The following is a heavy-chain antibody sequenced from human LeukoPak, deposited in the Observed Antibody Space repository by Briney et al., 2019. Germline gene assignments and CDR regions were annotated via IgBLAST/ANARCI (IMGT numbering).Heavy chain of an antibody. D-gene: IGHD3-10*01. V-gene: IGHV4-30-2*01. Sequence: SETLSLTCAVSGGSISSGGYSWSWIRQPPGKGLEWIGYIYHSGSTYYNPSLKSRVTISVGRSKNQFSLKLSSVTAADTAVYYCAGNYGSGSPFDHWGQGTLVTVSS. CDR1: GGSISSGGYS. CDR2: IYHSGST. J-gene: IGHJ4*02. CDR3: AGNYGSGSPFDH.